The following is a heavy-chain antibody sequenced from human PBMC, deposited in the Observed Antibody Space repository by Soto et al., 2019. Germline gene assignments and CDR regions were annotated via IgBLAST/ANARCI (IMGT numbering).Heavy chain of an antibody. CDR2: ISGSVGWT. V-gene: IGHV3-23*01. D-gene: IGHD6-13*01. CDR1: GFTFSNYA. Sequence: GGSLRLSCAASGFTFSNYAMSWVRQAPGKGLEWVSAISGSVGWTYYADSVKGRFTIPRDNSKNTLYLQMSSLGAEDTAVYYCAKDRASSWEGHSWGQGTTVTVSS. J-gene: IGHJ6*02. CDR3: AKDRASSWEGHS.